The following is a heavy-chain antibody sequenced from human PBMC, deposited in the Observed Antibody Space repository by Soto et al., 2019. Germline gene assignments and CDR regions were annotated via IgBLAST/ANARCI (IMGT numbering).Heavy chain of an antibody. Sequence: QVQLQESGPGLVKPSGTLSLTCAVSGGSVSSSNWWSWVRQSPGKGLEWMGEIYHSGSAHYNPSPQGRPTISLAKSKNQFSLRLTSVTAADTAVYYCARVPGVVVSADDAFDIWGPGTRVIVSS. J-gene: IGHJ3*02. D-gene: IGHD2-21*02. CDR3: ARVPGVVVSADDAFDI. CDR1: GGSVSSSNW. V-gene: IGHV4-4*02. CDR2: IYHSGSA.